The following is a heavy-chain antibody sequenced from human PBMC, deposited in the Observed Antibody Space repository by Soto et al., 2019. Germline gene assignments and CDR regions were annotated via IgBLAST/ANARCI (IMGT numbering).Heavy chain of an antibody. CDR3: ARFLFFFCGGTSCYSPNGSAP. Sequence: PSVPLSLTCAVYGGSISGYYWSWIRQPPGKGLEWIGEINHSGSTNYNPSLKSRVTISVDTSKNQFSLKLSSVTAADTAVYYCARFLFFFCGGTSCYSPNGSAPWVKGTLV. CDR1: GGSISGYY. CDR2: INHSGST. D-gene: IGHD2-2*02. V-gene: IGHV4-34*01. J-gene: IGHJ5*02.